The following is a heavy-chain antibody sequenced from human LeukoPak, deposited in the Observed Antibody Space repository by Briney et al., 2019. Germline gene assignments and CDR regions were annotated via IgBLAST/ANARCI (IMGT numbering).Heavy chain of an antibody. Sequence: SETLSLTCTVSGGSISSSSYYWGWIRQPPGKGLEWIGSIYYSESTYYNPSLKSRVTISVDTSKNQFSLKLSSVTAADTAVYYCARHIIVATIPCIAAAGYFDYWGQGTLITVTS. CDR3: ARHIIVATIPCIAAAGYFDY. J-gene: IGHJ4*02. CDR2: IYYSEST. D-gene: IGHD6-13*01. V-gene: IGHV4-39*01. CDR1: GGSISSSSYY.